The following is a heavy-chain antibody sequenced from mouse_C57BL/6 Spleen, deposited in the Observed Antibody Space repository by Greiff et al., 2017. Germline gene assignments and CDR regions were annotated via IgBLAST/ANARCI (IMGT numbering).Heavy chain of an antibody. CDR2: ISSGGSYT. CDR1: GFTFSSYG. Sequence: EVQLVESGGDLVKPGGSLKLSCAASGFTFSSYGMSWVRQTPDKRLEWVATISSGGSYTYYPDSVKGRFTISRDKAKNTLYLQMSSLKSEDTAMYYCARQDYGKGFDYWGQGTTLTVSS. J-gene: IGHJ2*01. CDR3: ARQDYGKGFDY. V-gene: IGHV5-6*01. D-gene: IGHD2-1*01.